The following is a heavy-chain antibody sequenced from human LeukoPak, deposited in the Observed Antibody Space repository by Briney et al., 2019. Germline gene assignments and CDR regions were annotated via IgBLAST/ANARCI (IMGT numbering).Heavy chain of an antibody. CDR3: ARVTMVRGVIIPYFDY. J-gene: IGHJ4*02. CDR2: IKQDGSEK. CDR1: GFTFSSYW. D-gene: IGHD3-10*01. V-gene: IGHV3-7*01. Sequence: PGGSLRLSCAASGFTFSSYWMSWVRQAPGKGLEWVANIKQDGSEKYYVDSVKGRFTISRDNAKNSLYLRMNSLRAEDTAVYYCARVTMVRGVIIPYFDYWGQGTLVTVSS.